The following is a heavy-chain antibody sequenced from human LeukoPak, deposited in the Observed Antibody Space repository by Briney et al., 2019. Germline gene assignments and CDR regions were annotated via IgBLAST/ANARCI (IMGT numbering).Heavy chain of an antibody. D-gene: IGHD3-22*01. V-gene: IGHV1-3*01. J-gene: IGHJ4*02. CDR1: GYTFTSYA. CDR2: INAGNGNT. Sequence: GASVKVSCKASGYTFTSYAMHWVRQAPGQRLEWMGWINAGNGNTKYSQKFQGRVTTTRDTSASTAYMDLGSLRSEDTAVYYCARGREITMIATRYYFDYWGQGTLVTVSS. CDR3: ARGREITMIATRYYFDY.